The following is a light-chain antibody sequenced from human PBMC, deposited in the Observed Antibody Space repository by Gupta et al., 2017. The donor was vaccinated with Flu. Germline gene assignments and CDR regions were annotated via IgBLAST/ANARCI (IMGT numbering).Light chain of an antibody. Sequence: DRATLYSRASQSINTTHLAWFQLNPGQAPRLLVYFASIRATGIPDRFAGSGSGTDYTLTISRLEPEDLASYYCQQFRRSPRTFGQGSKVEIK. V-gene: IGKV3-20*01. CDR3: QQFRRSPRT. J-gene: IGKJ2*01. CDR2: FAS. CDR1: QSINTTH.